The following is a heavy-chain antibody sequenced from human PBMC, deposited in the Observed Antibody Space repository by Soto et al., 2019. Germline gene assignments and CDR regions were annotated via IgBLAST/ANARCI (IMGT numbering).Heavy chain of an antibody. J-gene: IGHJ4*02. V-gene: IGHV2-5*02. D-gene: IGHD6-6*01. CDR1: GFSLSTSGVG. CDR2: IYWDDDK. CDR3: AHNKVSTSSYDY. Sequence: QITLKESGPTLVKPTQTLTLTCTFSGFSLSTSGVGVGWIRQPPGKALEWLILIYWDDDKRYSPSLKSRLTLTKDTSQNQVVLTMTHMDPVDTATYYCAHNKVSTSSYDYWGQGTLVTVSS.